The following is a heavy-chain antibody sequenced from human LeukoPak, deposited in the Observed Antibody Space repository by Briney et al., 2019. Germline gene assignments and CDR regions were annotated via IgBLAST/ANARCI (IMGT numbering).Heavy chain of an antibody. V-gene: IGHV3-30*18. Sequence: PGRSLRLSCAASGFTFRSYGMHWVRQAPGKGLEWVALISYDGSNKYSADSVKGRFTISRDNSKNTLYLQMNSLRAEDTAVYYCAKGSRWQQLAYFDYWGQGTLVTVSS. CDR2: ISYDGSNK. CDR1: GFTFRSYG. J-gene: IGHJ4*02. D-gene: IGHD6-13*01. CDR3: AKGSRWQQLAYFDY.